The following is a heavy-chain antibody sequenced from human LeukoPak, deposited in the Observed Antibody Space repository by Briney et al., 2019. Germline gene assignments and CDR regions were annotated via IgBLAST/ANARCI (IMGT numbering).Heavy chain of an antibody. D-gene: IGHD6-13*01. J-gene: IGHJ1*01. V-gene: IGHV3-23*01. CDR1: GFTFSSYA. CDR3: AKVILTAAATAEYFQH. Sequence: GGSLRLSCAASGFTFSSYAMSWVRQAPGKGLEWDSAISGSGGSAYYADSVKGRFTISRDNSKNTLYLQMNSLRAEDTAVYYCAKVILTAAATAEYFQHWGQGTLVTVSS. CDR2: ISGSGGSA.